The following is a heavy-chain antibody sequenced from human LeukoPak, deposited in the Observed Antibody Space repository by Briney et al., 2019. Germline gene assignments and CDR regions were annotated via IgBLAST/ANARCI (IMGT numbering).Heavy chain of an antibody. V-gene: IGHV3-11*04. CDR2: ISSSGSII. J-gene: IGHJ4*02. Sequence: GGSLRLSCAASGFTSSDYYMTWIRQAPGKGLEGVSYISSSGSIIYYADSVKGRFIISRDNAKNSLYLQMNSLRAEDTAVYFCARVGYDSSGRFDYWGQGTLVTVSS. CDR3: ARVGYDSSGRFDY. CDR1: GFTSSDYY. D-gene: IGHD3-22*01.